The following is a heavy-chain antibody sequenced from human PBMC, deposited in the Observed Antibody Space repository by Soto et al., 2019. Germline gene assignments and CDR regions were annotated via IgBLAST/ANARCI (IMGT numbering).Heavy chain of an antibody. CDR3: ARDRLTGDSVFDY. Sequence: PGGSLRLSCAASGFTFSDYYMSWIRQAPGKGLEWVSYISSSGSTIYYADSVKGRFTISRDNAKNSLYLQMNSLRAEDTAVYYCARDRLTGDSVFDYWGQGTLVTVSS. V-gene: IGHV3-11*01. D-gene: IGHD7-27*01. CDR1: GFTFSDYY. J-gene: IGHJ4*02. CDR2: ISSSGSTI.